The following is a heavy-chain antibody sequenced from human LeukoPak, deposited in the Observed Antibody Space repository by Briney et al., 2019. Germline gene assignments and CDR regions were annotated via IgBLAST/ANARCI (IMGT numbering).Heavy chain of an antibody. CDR3: AREVAIIRGVRNWFDS. CDR1: GDSVSSNDAA. V-gene: IGHV6-1*01. D-gene: IGHD3-10*01. Sequence: SQTLSLTCGISGDSVSSNDAAWSWIRQSPSRGLECLGRTFYRSKWYYDYAPSVRSRITINPDTSKSQFSLQLDSVTPEDTAVYYCAREVAIIRGVRNWFDSWGPGILVTVSS. J-gene: IGHJ5*01. CDR2: TFYRSKWYY.